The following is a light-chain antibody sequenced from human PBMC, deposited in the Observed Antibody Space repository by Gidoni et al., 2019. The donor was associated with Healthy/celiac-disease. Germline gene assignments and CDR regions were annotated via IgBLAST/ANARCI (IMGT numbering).Light chain of an antibody. Sequence: QSVLTQPPSASGTPGQRVTISCSGSRSNIGSNTVHWYQQLPGTAPKLLIYSNNQLPSGVPDRFSGSNSGTSASLAISGLQSEDEADYYCAAWDDSLNGPVFGGGTKLTVL. CDR1: RSNIGSNT. CDR2: SNN. J-gene: IGLJ3*02. V-gene: IGLV1-44*01. CDR3: AAWDDSLNGPV.